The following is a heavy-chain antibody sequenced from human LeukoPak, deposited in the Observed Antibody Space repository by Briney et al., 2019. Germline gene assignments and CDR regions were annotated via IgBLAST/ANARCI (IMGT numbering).Heavy chain of an antibody. CDR1: GGSFSGHY. CDR2: IYYSGST. D-gene: IGHD3-10*01. Sequence: SETLSLTCAVYGGSFSGHYWSWIRQHPGKGLEWIGYIYYSGSTYYNPSLKSRVTISVDTSKNQFSLKLSSVTAADTAVYYCARGLVRGVLFDYWGQGTLVTVSS. CDR3: ARGLVRGVLFDY. V-gene: IGHV4-31*11. J-gene: IGHJ4*02.